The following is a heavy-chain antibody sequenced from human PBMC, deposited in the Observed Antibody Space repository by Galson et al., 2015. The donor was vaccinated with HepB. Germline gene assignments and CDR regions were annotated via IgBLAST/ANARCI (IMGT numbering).Heavy chain of an antibody. CDR3: AKDMSSSGSRVYYYYYGMDV. V-gene: IGHV3-43*01. Sequence: SLRLSCAASGFTFDDYTMHWVRQAPGKGLEWVSLISWDGGSTYYADSVKGRFTISRDNSKNSLYLQMNSLRTEDTALYYCAKDMSSSGSRVYYYYYGMDVWGQGTTVTVSS. D-gene: IGHD6-6*01. J-gene: IGHJ6*02. CDR2: ISWDGGST. CDR1: GFTFDDYT.